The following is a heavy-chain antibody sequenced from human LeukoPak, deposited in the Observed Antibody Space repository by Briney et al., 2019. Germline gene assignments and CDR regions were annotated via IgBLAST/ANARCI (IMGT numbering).Heavy chain of an antibody. CDR3: ARIAYCGGDCYTTYFDY. D-gene: IGHD2-21*01. CDR1: GYTFTSYG. V-gene: IGHV1-18*01. J-gene: IGHJ4*02. Sequence: ASVKVSCKASGYTFTSYGISWVRQAPGQGLEWMGWISAYNGNTNFAQKLQGRVTMTTDSSTGTVYMELRSLRSDDTAVYYCARIAYCGGDCYTTYFDYWGQGTLVTVSS. CDR2: ISAYNGNT.